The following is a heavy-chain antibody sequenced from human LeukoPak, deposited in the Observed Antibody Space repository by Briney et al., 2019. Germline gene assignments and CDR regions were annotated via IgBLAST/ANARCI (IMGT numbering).Heavy chain of an antibody. Sequence: SETLSLTCTVSGGSISSYYWSWIRQPPGKGLEWIGYIYTSGNTNYNPSLKSRVTLSVDTSRNLFSLKLSSMTAADTAVYYCARQGGYSSPFSVWGKGTTVAVSS. CDR1: GGSISSYY. V-gene: IGHV4-4*09. J-gene: IGHJ6*04. CDR2: IYTSGNT. CDR3: ARQGGYSSPFSV. D-gene: IGHD6-13*01.